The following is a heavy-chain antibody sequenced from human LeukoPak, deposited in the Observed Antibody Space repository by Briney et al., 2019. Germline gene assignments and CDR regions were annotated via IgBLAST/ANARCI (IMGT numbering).Heavy chain of an antibody. CDR2: IFYSGIT. CDR1: GDSITSYF. J-gene: IGHJ5*02. D-gene: IGHD3-9*01. Sequence: SETLSLTCTVSGDSITSYFWSWIRQPPGKGLEWVGYIFYSGITNYNPSLKSRVTISVDTSKNQFSLKLSSVTAADTAVYYCAREGYYDILTGYYNWFDPWGQGTLVTVSS. CDR3: AREGYYDILTGYYNWFDP. V-gene: IGHV4-59*01.